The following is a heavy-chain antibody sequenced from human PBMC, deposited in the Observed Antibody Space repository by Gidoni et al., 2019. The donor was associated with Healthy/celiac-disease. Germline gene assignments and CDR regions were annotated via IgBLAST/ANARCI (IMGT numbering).Heavy chain of an antibody. D-gene: IGHD4-17*01. CDR1: GDSVSSNRAA. CDR3: ARGPYGDYAEYFQH. V-gene: IGHV6-1*01. J-gene: IGHJ1*01. CDR2: TYSRCKWYN. Sequence: QVQLQQSGPGLVKPSQTLSLTCPISGDSVSSNRAAWNWIRQSPSRGLEWLGRTYSRCKWYNDYEVSVKIRRTINPDTSKNQFSLQLNSVTPEDTAVYYCARGPYGDYAEYFQHWGQGTLVTVSS.